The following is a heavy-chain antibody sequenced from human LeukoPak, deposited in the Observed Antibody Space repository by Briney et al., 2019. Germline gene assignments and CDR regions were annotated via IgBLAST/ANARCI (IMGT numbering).Heavy chain of an antibody. CDR2: IKGDGSGT. CDR3: VRGTMSTPGLDY. J-gene: IGHJ4*02. D-gene: IGHD3-10*02. CDR1: GFTFSSAW. V-gene: IGHV3-74*01. Sequence: GGSLRLSCAASGFTFSSAWIHWVRQAPGKGLVWVSHIKGDGSGTVYADSVKGRFTISGDNAKNTVYLQMNSLRVEDTAVYYCVRGTMSTPGLDYWGQGILVTVSS.